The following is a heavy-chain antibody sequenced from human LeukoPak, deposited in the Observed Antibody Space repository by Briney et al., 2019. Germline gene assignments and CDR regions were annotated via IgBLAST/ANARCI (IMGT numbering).Heavy chain of an antibody. V-gene: IGHV1-69*04. CDR2: IIPILGIA. J-gene: IGHJ6*02. D-gene: IGHD3-22*01. CDR1: GGTFSSYA. CDR3: ARDVPNYIVVVTGMDV. Sequence: ASVKVSCKASGGTFSSYAISWVRQAPGQGLEWMGRIIPILGIANYAQKFQGRVTITADKSTSTAYMELSSLRSEDTAVYYCARDVPNYIVVVTGMDVWGQGTTVTVSS.